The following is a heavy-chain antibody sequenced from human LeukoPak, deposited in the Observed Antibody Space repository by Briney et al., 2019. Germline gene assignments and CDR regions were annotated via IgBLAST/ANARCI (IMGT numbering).Heavy chain of an antibody. J-gene: IGHJ4*02. D-gene: IGHD5-18*01. CDR2: ISSSSSYI. CDR3: ARDMDSYGYFDY. Sequence: GGSLRLSCAASGFTFSSYSVNWVRQAPGKGLEWVSSISSSSSYIYYADSVKGRFTISRDNAKNSLYLQMNSLRAEDTAVYYCARDMDSYGYFDYWGQGALVTVSS. V-gene: IGHV3-21*01. CDR1: GFTFSSYS.